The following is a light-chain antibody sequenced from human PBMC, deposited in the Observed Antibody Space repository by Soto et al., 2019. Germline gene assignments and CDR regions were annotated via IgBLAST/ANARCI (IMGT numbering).Light chain of an antibody. Sequence: EKVLTQSPGTLSLSPGERATLSCRASQTVSSYLTWYQQRPGQAPSLLISGASRRATGIPDRFSGSGSGTDVTLTLSRLEPEDFALYYCQQDGTSPITFGQGTRLDIK. J-gene: IGKJ5*01. V-gene: IGKV3-20*01. CDR2: GAS. CDR1: QTVSSY. CDR3: QQDGTSPIT.